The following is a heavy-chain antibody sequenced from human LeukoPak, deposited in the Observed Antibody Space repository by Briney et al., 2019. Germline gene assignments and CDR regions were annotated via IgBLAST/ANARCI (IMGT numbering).Heavy chain of an antibody. CDR3: ARVSESSGWYSFWDY. Sequence: ASVKVSCKVSGYTLTELSMHWVRQAPGKGLEWMGGFDPEDGETIYAQKFQGRVTMTEDTSTDTAYMELSSLRSEDTAVYYCARVSESSGWYSFWDYWGQGTLVTVSS. CDR2: FDPEDGET. D-gene: IGHD6-19*01. J-gene: IGHJ4*02. V-gene: IGHV1-24*01. CDR1: GYTLTELS.